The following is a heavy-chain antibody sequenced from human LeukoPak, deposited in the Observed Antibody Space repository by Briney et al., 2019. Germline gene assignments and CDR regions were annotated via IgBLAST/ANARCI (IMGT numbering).Heavy chain of an antibody. CDR2: ISGSEGGT. CDR1: GFTFSSYA. J-gene: IGHJ4*02. V-gene: IGHV3-23*01. D-gene: IGHD2-15*01. Sequence: GGSLRLSCAASGFTFSSYAMSWVRQAPGKGLEWVSAISGSEGGTYYADAVKGRFTISRDNSKNTLYLQMNSLRAEDTAVYYCAGSGEAAHTYYFDYWGQGTLVTVSS. CDR3: AGSGEAAHTYYFDY.